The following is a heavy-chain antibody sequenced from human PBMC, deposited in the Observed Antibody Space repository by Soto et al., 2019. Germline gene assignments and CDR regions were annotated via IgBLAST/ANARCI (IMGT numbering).Heavy chain of an antibody. Sequence: QVQLQESGPGLVKPSETLSLICSVSGGSISSYYWSWIRQPAGEGLEWIGRIYSGGRTNYNPSLESRVSMSVDMSKNQVSLKLSSVTAADTAVYFCAREIDVAGLSWGHDFCGQGTLVTVSS. V-gene: IGHV4-4*07. CDR2: IYSGGRT. CDR1: GGSISSYY. CDR3: AREIDVAGLSWGHDF. D-gene: IGHD2-15*01. J-gene: IGHJ4*02.